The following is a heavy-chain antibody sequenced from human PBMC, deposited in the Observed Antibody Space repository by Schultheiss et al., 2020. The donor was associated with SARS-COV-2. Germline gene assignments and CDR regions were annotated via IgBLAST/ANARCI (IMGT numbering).Heavy chain of an antibody. V-gene: IGHV4-39*07. Sequence: SETLSLTCTVSGGSISSSSYYWGWIRQPPGKGLEWIGSITNSGYTFYNPSLKSRVTISVDTSKNQFSLKLSSVTAADTAVYYCARGPAAGFPRVDYWGQGTLVTVSS. D-gene: IGHD6-13*01. CDR2: ITNSGYT. CDR1: GGSISSSSYY. CDR3: ARGPAAGFPRVDY. J-gene: IGHJ4*02.